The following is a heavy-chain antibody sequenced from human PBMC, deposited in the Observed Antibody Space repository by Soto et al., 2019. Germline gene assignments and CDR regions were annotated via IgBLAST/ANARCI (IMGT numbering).Heavy chain of an antibody. D-gene: IGHD3-22*01. CDR2: ISADNGDT. J-gene: IGHJ3*02. CDR3: ARDRGYSDSSRYLGRALDI. Sequence: QVQLVQSGAEVKKPGASVKVSCKASGYTFTSYGISWVRQAPGQGLDWMGWISADNGDTNYPDKCQGRVTINTDTSTSTAYMERRSLRSDDTAVYYCARDRGYSDSSRYLGRALDIWGQGTMVTVSS. CDR1: GYTFTSYG. V-gene: IGHV1-18*01.